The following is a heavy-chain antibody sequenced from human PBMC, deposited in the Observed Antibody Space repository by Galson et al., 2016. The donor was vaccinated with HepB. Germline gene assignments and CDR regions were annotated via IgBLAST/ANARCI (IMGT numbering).Heavy chain of an antibody. CDR1: AGTFKNYA. V-gene: IGHV3-23*01. CDR2: ISGSGCRT. Sequence: SLRLSCAVSAGTFKNYAMNWVRQAPGKGLEWVAAISGSGCRTSYEDSVRGRFTISRDNSKNTLFLRMNSVGGEDTAVYFCAKSGFFGELEKWGQGTGVVVSS. CDR3: AKSGFFGELEK. J-gene: IGHJ4*02. D-gene: IGHD3-10*01.